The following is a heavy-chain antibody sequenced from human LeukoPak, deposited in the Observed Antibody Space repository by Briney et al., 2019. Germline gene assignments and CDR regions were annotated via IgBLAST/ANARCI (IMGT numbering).Heavy chain of an antibody. CDR1: GGSINSYY. D-gene: IGHD1-26*01. Sequence: SETLSLTCTGSGGSINSYYWSWIRQPPGKGLEWIGYIDYSGSLVYNPSLKSRVTISVDTSKNQFSLNLRSVTAADTAVCYCVRGCCGNYWHFDYWGQGTLVTVSS. CDR2: IDYSGSL. J-gene: IGHJ4*02. V-gene: IGHV4-59*08. CDR3: VRGCCGNYWHFDY.